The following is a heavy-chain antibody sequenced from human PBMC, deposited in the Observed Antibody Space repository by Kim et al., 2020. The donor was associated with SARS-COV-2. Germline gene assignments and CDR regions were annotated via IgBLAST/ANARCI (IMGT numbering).Heavy chain of an antibody. CDR3: ARGPAGTLDY. Sequence: SETLSLTCAVYGGSFSGYYWSWIRQPPGKGLEWIGEINHSGSTNYNPSLKSRVTISVDTSKNQFSLKLSSVTAADTAVYYCARGPAGTLDYWGQGTLVTVSS. CDR1: GGSFSGYY. CDR2: INHSGST. V-gene: IGHV4-34*01. J-gene: IGHJ4*02. D-gene: IGHD6-13*01.